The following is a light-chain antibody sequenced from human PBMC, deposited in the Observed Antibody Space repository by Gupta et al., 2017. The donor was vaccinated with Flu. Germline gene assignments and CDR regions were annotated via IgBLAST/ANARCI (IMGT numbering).Light chain of an antibody. Sequence: QSVLPQLPPVSRAPGHTVTIPCTGSSSNIGGGYDVHWYQQLPGTAPKLLMYGKSNRPSGVPERFSGSKSGTSASLAITGLQAEDEADYYCQSYDSSLSGYVFGTGTKVTVL. CDR3: QSYDSSLSGYV. J-gene: IGLJ1*01. CDR1: SSNIGGGYD. CDR2: GKS. V-gene: IGLV1-40*01.